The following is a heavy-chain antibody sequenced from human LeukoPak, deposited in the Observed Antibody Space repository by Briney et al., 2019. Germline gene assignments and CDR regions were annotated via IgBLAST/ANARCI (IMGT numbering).Heavy chain of an antibody. CDR2: ISSSSSTI. Sequence: GGSLRLSCAASGFTFSSYSMNWVRQAPGKGLEWVSYISSSSSTIYYADSVKGRFTISRDNAKNSLYLQMNSLRAEDTAVYYCARDRGWELLHPLVFDYWGQGTLVTVSS. CDR3: ARDRGWELLHPLVFDY. CDR1: GFTFSSYS. J-gene: IGHJ4*02. D-gene: IGHD1-26*01. V-gene: IGHV3-48*01.